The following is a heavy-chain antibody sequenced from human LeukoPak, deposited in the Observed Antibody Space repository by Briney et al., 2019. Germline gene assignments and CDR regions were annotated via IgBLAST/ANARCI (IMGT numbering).Heavy chain of an antibody. V-gene: IGHV3-15*01. Sequence: PGGSLRLSCAASGFTFSNAWMSWVRQAPGKGLEWVGRIKSKTDGGTTDYAAPVKGRFTISRDDSKNTLYLQMNSLKTEDTAVYYCTTDGRIVEQWPDYWGQGTLVTVSS. CDR1: GFTFSNAW. CDR2: IKSKTDGGTT. D-gene: IGHD6-19*01. CDR3: TTDGRIVEQWPDY. J-gene: IGHJ4*02.